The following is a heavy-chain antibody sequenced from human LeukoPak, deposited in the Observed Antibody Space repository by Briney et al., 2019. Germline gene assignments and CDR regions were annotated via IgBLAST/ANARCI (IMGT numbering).Heavy chain of an antibody. D-gene: IGHD6-19*01. V-gene: IGHV3-23*01. Sequence: GGSLRLSCAASGFTFSNYAMTWVRQAPRKGLEWVSTISGSDGSTYYADSVKGRFTISRDNSRNTLYLQMNSLRAEDTALYYCATPISIGGAPGGYWGKGNLVTVSS. CDR1: GFTFSNYA. J-gene: IGHJ4*02. CDR3: ATPISIGGAPGGY. CDR2: ISGSDGST.